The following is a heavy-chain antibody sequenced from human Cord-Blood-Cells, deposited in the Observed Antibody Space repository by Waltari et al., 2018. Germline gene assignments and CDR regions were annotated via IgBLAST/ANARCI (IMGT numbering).Heavy chain of an antibody. CDR2: ISYDGSNK. V-gene: IGHV3-30-3*01. CDR1: GFTFSSYA. CDR3: ASLAGFDAFDI. J-gene: IGHJ3*02. D-gene: IGHD3-9*01. Sequence: QVQLVESGGGVVQPGRSLRLSCAASGFTFSSYAMHWVRQAPGKGLEWVAVISYDGSNKYYADSVKGRFTISRDNSKNTLYLQMNSLRAEDTAVYYCASLAGFDAFDIWGQGTMVTVSS.